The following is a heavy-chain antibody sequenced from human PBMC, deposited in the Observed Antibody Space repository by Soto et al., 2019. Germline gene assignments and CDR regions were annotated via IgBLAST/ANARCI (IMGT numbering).Heavy chain of an antibody. V-gene: IGHV1-69*13. J-gene: IGHJ6*02. Sequence: SVKVSCKASGGTFSSYAISWVRQAPGQGLEWMGGIIPIFGTANYAQKFQGRVTITADESTSTAYMELSSLRSEDTAVYYCARVIGYCSGGSCYAGYGMDVWGQGTTVTVSS. CDR2: IIPIFGTA. CDR3: ARVIGYCSGGSCYAGYGMDV. D-gene: IGHD2-15*01. CDR1: GGTFSSYA.